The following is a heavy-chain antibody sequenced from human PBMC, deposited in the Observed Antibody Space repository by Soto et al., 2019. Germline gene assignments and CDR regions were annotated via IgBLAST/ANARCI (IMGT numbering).Heavy chain of an antibody. CDR2: VHSTGST. D-gene: IGHD2-2*01. CDR1: GASISSAEYF. J-gene: IGHJ6*02. V-gene: IGHV4-30-4*08. CDR3: ASVATACSCSSCDKHYSYAVDV. Sequence: QVQLQESGPGLVKPSETLSLTCTVSGASISSAEYFWTWIRQSPGKGLEWLGYVHSTGSTYSNVSLKGRVNISLDTSSNQFSLRLKSVNAADTAVYSCASVATACSCSSCDKHYSYAVDVWGQGTTVTVSS.